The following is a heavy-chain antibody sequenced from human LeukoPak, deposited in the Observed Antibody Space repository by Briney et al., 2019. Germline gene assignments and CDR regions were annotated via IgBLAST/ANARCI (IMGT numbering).Heavy chain of an antibody. D-gene: IGHD4/OR15-4a*01. J-gene: IGHJ5*02. CDR2: INPSGGST. Sequence: ASVKVPCKASGYTFTSYYMHWVRQAPGQGLEWMGIINPSGGSTNYAQKFQGRVTITADESTSTAYMELSSLRSEDTAVYNCARSTNYGDGWFGPWGQGTLVTVSS. CDR3: ARSTNYGDGWFGP. CDR1: GYTFTSYY. V-gene: IGHV1-46*01.